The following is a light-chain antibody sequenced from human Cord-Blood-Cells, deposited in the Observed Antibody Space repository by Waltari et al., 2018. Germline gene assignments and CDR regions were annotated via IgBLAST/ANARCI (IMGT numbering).Light chain of an antibody. CDR3: CSYAGSSTGV. CDR2: EGS. V-gene: IGLV2-23*01. Sequence: QSSLTQPASLSDSPGPSITISCTGTSSDGGSYNLFSWYQQHPGKAPKLMFYEGSKRPSGVSNRFSGSKSGNTASLTLSGLQAEDEADYSCCSYAGSSTGVFGGGTKLTVL. J-gene: IGLJ3*02. CDR1: SSDGGSYNL.